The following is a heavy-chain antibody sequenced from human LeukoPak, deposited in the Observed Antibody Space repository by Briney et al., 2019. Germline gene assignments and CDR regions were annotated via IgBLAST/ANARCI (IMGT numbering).Heavy chain of an antibody. V-gene: IGHV1-2*02. CDR1: GYTFTGYY. D-gene: IGHD2-2*01. J-gene: IGHJ6*03. CDR3: ARDQRGVPAAMFYYYYMDV. CDR2: INPNSGGT. Sequence: ASVKVSCKASGYTFTGYYMHWVRQAPGQGLEWMGWINPNSGGTNYAQKFQGRVTMTRDTSISTAYMELSRLRSDDTAVYYCARDQRGVPAAMFYYYYMDVWGKGTTVTVSS.